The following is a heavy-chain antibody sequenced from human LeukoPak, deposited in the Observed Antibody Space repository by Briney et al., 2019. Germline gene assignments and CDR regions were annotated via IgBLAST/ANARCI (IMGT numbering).Heavy chain of an antibody. CDR1: GGSISSDYW. J-gene: IGHJ5*02. V-gene: IGHV4-4*02. CDR2: INHSGST. Sequence: PSETLSLTCAISGGSISSDYWWSWVRQPPGKGLEWIGEINHSGSTNYNPSLKSRVTISVDTSKNQFSLKLSSVTAADTAVYYCAREPYCSSTSCYTRHWFDPWGQGTLVTVSS. CDR3: AREPYCSSTSCYTRHWFDP. D-gene: IGHD2-2*01.